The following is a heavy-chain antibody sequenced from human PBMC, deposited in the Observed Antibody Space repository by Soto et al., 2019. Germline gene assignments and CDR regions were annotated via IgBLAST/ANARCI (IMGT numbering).Heavy chain of an antibody. CDR1: GGTISSGDYY. CDR3: ATFSIVGGTNRGWFDP. Sequence: TLSLTCTVSGGTISSGDYYWSCLRQPPGKGLEWIGHIYYSGSTHYNPSLNSRVTISVDTSKNQFSLKLISVTAADTAVYYCATFSIVGGTNRGWFDPWGQGVLVTVSS. D-gene: IGHD1-26*01. V-gene: IGHV4-30-4*01. CDR2: IYYSGST. J-gene: IGHJ5*02.